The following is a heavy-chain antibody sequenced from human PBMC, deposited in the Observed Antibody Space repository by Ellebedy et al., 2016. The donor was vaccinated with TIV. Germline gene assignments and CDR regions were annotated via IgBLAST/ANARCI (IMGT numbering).Heavy chain of an antibody. CDR1: RYIFTDYY. D-gene: IGHD3-10*01. V-gene: IGHV1-2*02. Sequence: AASVKVSCKVSRYIFTDYYIHWFRQAPGQEFEWMGWINPNNGGTNYAQKFQDRVTMTRDTTISTVYMDLSRLTSDDTAVYYGTRGPSGGYFDYWGQGTLVPVSS. CDR3: TRGPSGGYFDY. J-gene: IGHJ4*02. CDR2: INPNNGGT.